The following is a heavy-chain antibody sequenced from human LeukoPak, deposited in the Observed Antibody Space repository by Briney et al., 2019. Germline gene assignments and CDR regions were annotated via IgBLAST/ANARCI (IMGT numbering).Heavy chain of an antibody. V-gene: IGHV4-59*01. CDR2: IYYSGST. J-gene: IGHJ3*02. CDR1: GGSISSFY. D-gene: IGHD4-23*01. Sequence: SETLSLTCTVPGGSISSFYWIWIRQPPGKALEWLGYIYYSGSTNYNPSLKSRVALSVDTSKNQFSLKLSSVTAADTALYYCARVSNDFSGNGAFDIWGQGTMVTVSS. CDR3: ARVSNDFSGNGAFDI.